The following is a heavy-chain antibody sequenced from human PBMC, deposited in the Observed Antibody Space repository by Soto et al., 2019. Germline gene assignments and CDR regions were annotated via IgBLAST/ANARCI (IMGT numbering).Heavy chain of an antibody. D-gene: IGHD1-26*01. CDR2: IYLDDSK. J-gene: IGHJ4*02. V-gene: IGHV2-5*02. Sequence: QITLKESGPTLVKPTQTITLTCTFSGFSLTTDRVGVGWIRQPTGEALEWLAVIYLDDSKTYRPSQESRLTITEGSSKDQVARTMTNMDSLDTATYYCAHAYGGRSLYWGQGTLVTVSS. CDR1: GFSLTTDRVG. CDR3: AHAYGGRSLY.